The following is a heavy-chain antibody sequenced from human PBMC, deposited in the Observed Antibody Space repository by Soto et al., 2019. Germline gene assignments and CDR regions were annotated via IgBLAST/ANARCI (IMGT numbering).Heavy chain of an antibody. J-gene: IGHJ4*02. V-gene: IGHV3-74*01. CDR3: ARREATDGVLDF. CDR2: INGDGSAT. D-gene: IGHD1-26*01. Sequence: GGSLRLSCAASGFTFSIYWMHWVRQAPGKGLVWVSRINGDGSATNYADSVKGRFTISRDNAKNTLHLQMNSLRAEDAALYYCARREATDGVLDFWGQGTLVTVSS. CDR1: GFTFSIYW.